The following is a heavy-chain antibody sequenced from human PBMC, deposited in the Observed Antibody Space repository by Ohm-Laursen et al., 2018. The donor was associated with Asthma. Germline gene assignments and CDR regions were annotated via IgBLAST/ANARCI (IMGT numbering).Heavy chain of an antibody. J-gene: IGHJ6*02. V-gene: IGHV3-48*01. Sequence: GSLRLSCAASGFTFSSYSMNWVRQAPGKGLEWVSYITSYSSTTYYADSVKGRFTISRDNAKNSLYLQMNSLRAEDTAVYYCAREGELLWFGELLLGGMDVWGQGTTVTVSS. CDR1: GFTFSSYS. CDR3: AREGELLWFGELLLGGMDV. D-gene: IGHD3-10*01. CDR2: ITSYSSTT.